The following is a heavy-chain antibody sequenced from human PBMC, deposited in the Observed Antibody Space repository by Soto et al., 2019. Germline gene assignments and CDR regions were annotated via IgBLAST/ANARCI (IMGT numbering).Heavy chain of an antibody. Sequence: ASVKVSCKASGYTFTSYGISCVRQANRQGLEWMGWISAYNGNTNYAQKLQGRVTMTTDTSTSTAYMELRSLRSDDTAVYYCAMLGGYCSGGSCYSDYYYYYMDVWGKGTTVTVSS. CDR1: GYTFTSYG. J-gene: IGHJ6*03. V-gene: IGHV1-18*01. D-gene: IGHD2-15*01. CDR3: AMLGGYCSGGSCYSDYYYYYMDV. CDR2: ISAYNGNT.